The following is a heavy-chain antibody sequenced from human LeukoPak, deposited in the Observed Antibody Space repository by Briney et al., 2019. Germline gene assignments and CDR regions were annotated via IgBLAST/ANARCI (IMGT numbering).Heavy chain of an antibody. CDR3: AKDKESRTGDLDS. Sequence: GGSLRLSCAVSGFTFSSYSMNWVRQAPGKGLEWVSAFSGGSTHYADSVKGRFTISRDNSKNTVYLQMNSLRVEDTAVYLCAKDKESRTGDLDSWGQGTLVTVSS. V-gene: IGHV3-23*01. CDR2: FSGGST. J-gene: IGHJ4*02. CDR1: GFTFSSYS. D-gene: IGHD4-17*01.